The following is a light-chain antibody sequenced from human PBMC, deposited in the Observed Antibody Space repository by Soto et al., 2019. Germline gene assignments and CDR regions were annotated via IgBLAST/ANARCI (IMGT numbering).Light chain of an antibody. V-gene: IGLV2-14*01. CDR1: SSDVGGYNY. CDR2: DVS. Sequence: QSVLTQPASVSGSPGQSITISCTGTSSDVGGYNYVSWYQQHPGKAPKLMIYDVSSRPSGVSNRFSGSKSGNTASLTISGLQAGDEADYYCSSYTSSSTHYVFGTGTKVTVL. J-gene: IGLJ1*01. CDR3: SSYTSSSTHYV.